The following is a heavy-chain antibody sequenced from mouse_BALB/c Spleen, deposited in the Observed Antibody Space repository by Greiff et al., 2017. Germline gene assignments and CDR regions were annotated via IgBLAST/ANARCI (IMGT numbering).Heavy chain of an antibody. V-gene: IGHV5-4*02. J-gene: IGHJ2*01. CDR2: ISDGGSYT. Sequence: DVMLVESGGGLVKPGGSLKLSCAASGFTFSDYYMYWVRQTPEKRLEWVATISDGGSYTYYPDSVKGRFTISRDNAKNNLYLQMSSLKSEDTAMYYCARGELGRDYFDYWGQGTTLTVSS. CDR1: GFTFSDYY. D-gene: IGHD4-1*01. CDR3: ARGELGRDYFDY.